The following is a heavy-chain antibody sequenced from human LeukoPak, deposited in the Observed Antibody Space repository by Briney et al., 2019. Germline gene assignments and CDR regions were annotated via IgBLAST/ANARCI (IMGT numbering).Heavy chain of an antibody. J-gene: IGHJ6*02. CDR1: GFTFSSYC. CDR2: INSDGSST. V-gene: IGHV3-74*01. Sequence: GGSLRLSCAVSGFTFSSYCMHWVRQAPGKGLVWVSRINSDGSSTSYADSVKGRFTISRDNAKNTLCLQMNSLRAEDTAVYYCGRGFYYGMFVCGQGTTVTVSS. CDR3: GRGFYYGMFV.